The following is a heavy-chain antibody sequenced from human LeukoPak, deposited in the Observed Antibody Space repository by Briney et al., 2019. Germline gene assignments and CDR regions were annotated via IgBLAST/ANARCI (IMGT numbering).Heavy chain of an antibody. J-gene: IGHJ6*04. CDR1: GFTFSTYV. D-gene: IGHD3-10*01. CDR3: ARDEGFGELLYGMDV. V-gene: IGHV3-64D*06. CDR2: ISSNGDNT. Sequence: GGSLRLSCSVSGFTFSTYVMHWVRQAPGKGLEYVSAISSNGDNTYYADSVKGRFTISRDNSKNTLYLQMSSLRADDTAVYYCARDEGFGELLYGMDVWGKGTTVTVSS.